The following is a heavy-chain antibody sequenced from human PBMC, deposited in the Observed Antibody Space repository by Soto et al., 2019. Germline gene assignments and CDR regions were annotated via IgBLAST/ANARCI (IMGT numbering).Heavy chain of an antibody. CDR1: GFTFSSYA. CDR2: ISYDGSNK. J-gene: IGHJ4*02. D-gene: IGHD3-22*01. CDR3: ARDFEVVVIYYYFDY. V-gene: IGHV3-30-3*01. Sequence: GGSLRLSCAASGFTFSSYAMHWVRQAPGKGLEWVAVISYDGSNKYYADSVKGRFTISRDNSKNTLYLQMNSLRAEDTAVYYCARDFEVVVIYYYFDYSCQGPLVTLSS.